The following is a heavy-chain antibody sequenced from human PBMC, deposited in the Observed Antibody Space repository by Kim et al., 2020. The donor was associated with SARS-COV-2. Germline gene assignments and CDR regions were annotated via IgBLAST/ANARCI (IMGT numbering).Heavy chain of an antibody. D-gene: IGHD3-22*01. V-gene: IGHV5-51*01. CDR1: GYSFTSYW. Sequence: GESLKISCKGSGYSFTSYWIGWVRQMPGKGLEWMGIIYPGDSDTRYSPSFQGQVTISADKSISTAYLQWSSLKASDTAMYYCARQRDYYYDSSGYYYPDAFDIWGQGTMVTVSS. J-gene: IGHJ3*02. CDR2: IYPGDSDT. CDR3: ARQRDYYYDSSGYYYPDAFDI.